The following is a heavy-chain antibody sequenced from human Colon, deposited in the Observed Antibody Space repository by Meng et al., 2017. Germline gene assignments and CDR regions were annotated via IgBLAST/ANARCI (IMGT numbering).Heavy chain of an antibody. J-gene: IGHJ4*02. V-gene: IGHV3-7*01. D-gene: IGHD5-24*01. CDR3: VRPDRDGYNRDS. CDR2: IKQDGSEK. Sequence: GESLKISCAASGLTLSDNWMTWARQAPGKGLEWVATIKQDGSEKYYVDSVKGRFTISRDNAKNSLYLQMNSLRAEDTAVYYCVRPDRDGYNRDSWGQGTRVTVSS. CDR1: GLTLSDNW.